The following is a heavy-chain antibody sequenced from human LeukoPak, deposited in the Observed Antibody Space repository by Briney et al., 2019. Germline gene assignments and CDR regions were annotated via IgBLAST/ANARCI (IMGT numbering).Heavy chain of an antibody. V-gene: IGHV4-59*01. Sequence: SETLSLTCSVSADSISNYYWNWIRQAPGKGLEWIGYIYDSENTNYNPSLKGRVTISLDTSQNQFSLKVRYVTAADTAVYYCARDRRRTSSWFGDIWYFDVWGRGALVTVSS. CDR1: ADSISNYY. D-gene: IGHD6-13*01. J-gene: IGHJ2*01. CDR2: IYDSENT. CDR3: ARDRRRTSSWFGDIWYFDV.